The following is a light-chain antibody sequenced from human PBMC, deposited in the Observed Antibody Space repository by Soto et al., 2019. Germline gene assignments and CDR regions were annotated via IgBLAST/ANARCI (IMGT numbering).Light chain of an antibody. Sequence: EIVMTQSPGTLSLSPGETATLSCRASQSVSSNYVAWFHQKPGQAPRLLIYGASSRATGVPDRFSASGSGTDFTLTISRLEHEYFAVYYCPQYGRSPFTLGPGTKVDIK. CDR3: PQYGRSPFT. CDR2: GAS. V-gene: IGKV3-20*01. J-gene: IGKJ3*01. CDR1: QSVSSNY.